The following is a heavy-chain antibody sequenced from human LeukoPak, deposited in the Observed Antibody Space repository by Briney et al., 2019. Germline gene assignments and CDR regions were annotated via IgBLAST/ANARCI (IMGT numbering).Heavy chain of an antibody. CDR3: AKYVGQSGSNYYVLDV. D-gene: IGHD1-26*01. CDR1: GFTFSTYS. Sequence: GGSLRLSCVVSGFTFSTYSMNWVRQAPGKGLEWVSGISASGGSTYYTDSVKGRFTISRDNSKNTLFMQMNSLRDEDTALYYCAKYVGQSGSNYYVLDVWGQGTAVTVSS. V-gene: IGHV3-23*01. CDR2: ISASGGST. J-gene: IGHJ6*02.